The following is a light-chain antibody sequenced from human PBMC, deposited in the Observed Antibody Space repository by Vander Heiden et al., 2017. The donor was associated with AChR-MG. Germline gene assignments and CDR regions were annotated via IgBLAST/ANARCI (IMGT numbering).Light chain of an antibody. CDR1: QSVRSY. V-gene: IGKV3-11*01. J-gene: IGKJ4*01. CDR3: QQRYNWPVT. Sequence: EILFTQSPAALPLSPGERVSLPCRASQSVRSYLAWYQQKPGQAPKLLIYDASNGATAIPARFSGSGSGADFTVTNSSLEPEDFAVYCWQQRYNWPVTFGGGTKVEIK. CDR2: DAS.